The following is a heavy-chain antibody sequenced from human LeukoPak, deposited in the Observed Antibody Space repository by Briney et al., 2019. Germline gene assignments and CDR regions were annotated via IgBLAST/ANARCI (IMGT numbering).Heavy chain of an antibody. Sequence: GGSLRLSCAASGFTFSSYWMSWVRQAPGKGLEWVANIKQDGSEKYYVDSVKGRFTISRDNAKNSLYLQMSGLRVEDTALYYCAGSSWFAYYLGQGTLVTVSS. CDR3: AGSSWFAYY. V-gene: IGHV3-7*01. D-gene: IGHD6-13*01. J-gene: IGHJ4*02. CDR1: GFTFSSYW. CDR2: IKQDGSEK.